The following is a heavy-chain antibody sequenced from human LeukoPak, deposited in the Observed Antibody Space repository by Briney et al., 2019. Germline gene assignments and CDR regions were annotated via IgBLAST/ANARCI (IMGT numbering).Heavy chain of an antibody. V-gene: IGHV4-4*07. CDR3: ARGGPGNFDY. D-gene: IGHD2-2*01. Sequence: PSETLPLTCTVSGGSISSYYWSWIRQPAGKGLEWIGRIYTSGNTNYNPSLKSRVTMSVDTSKNQFSLKVRSVTAADTAVYYCARGGPGNFDYWGQGTLVTVSS. J-gene: IGHJ4*02. CDR2: IYTSGNT. CDR1: GGSISSYY.